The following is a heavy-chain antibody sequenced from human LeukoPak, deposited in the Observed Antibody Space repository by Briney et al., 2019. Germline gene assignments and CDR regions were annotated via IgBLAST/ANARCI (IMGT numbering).Heavy chain of an antibody. V-gene: IGHV4-61*08. CDR3: ASRSSIWSGYQDTLYYFDS. Sequence: SETLSLTCVVSGGSISSGGYSWSWIRQPPGKRLEWIGHIYYSGSTNYNPSLKSRVTISVDTSKNQFSLKLSSVTAADTAVYYCASRSSIWSGYQDTLYYFDSWGQGTLVTVSS. CDR1: GGSISSGGYS. D-gene: IGHD3-3*01. CDR2: IYYSGST. J-gene: IGHJ4*02.